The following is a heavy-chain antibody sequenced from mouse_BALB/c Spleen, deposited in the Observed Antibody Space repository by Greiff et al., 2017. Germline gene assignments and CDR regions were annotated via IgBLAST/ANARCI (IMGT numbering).Heavy chain of an antibody. CDR3: TRITPAY. J-gene: IGHJ3*01. CDR2: IRLKSNNYAT. CDR1: GFTFSNYW. D-gene: IGHD1-1*01. V-gene: IGHV6-6*02. Sequence: EVKLVESGGGLVQPGGSMKLSCVASGFTFSNYWMNWVRQSPEKGLEWVAEIRLKSNNYATHYAESVKGRFTISRDDSKSSVYLQMNNLRAEDTGIYYCTRITPAYWGQGTLVTVSA.